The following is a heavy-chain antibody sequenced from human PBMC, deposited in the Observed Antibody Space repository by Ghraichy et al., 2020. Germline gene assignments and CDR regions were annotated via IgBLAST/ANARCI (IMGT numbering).Heavy chain of an antibody. CDR1: GYTLTELS. J-gene: IGHJ4*02. Sequence: ASVKVSCKVSGYTLTELSMHWVRQAPGKGLDWMGGCYPEDGETIYAQKFQGRVTMTEDTSTDTAYMELSSLTSADTAVYYCATDVYTRWGQGTLVTVSS. V-gene: IGHV1-24*01. CDR3: ATDVYTR. D-gene: IGHD1-1*01. CDR2: CYPEDGET.